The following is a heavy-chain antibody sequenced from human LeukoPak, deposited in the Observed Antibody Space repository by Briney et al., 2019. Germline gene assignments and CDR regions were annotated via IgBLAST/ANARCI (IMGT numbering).Heavy chain of an antibody. CDR1: GDSVSSNTAA. CDR2: TYSRSKWYN. Sequence: SQTLSLTCAISGDSVSSNTAAWNWIRQSPSRGLEWLGRTYSRSKWYNDYAVSVKSRITINPDTSKNQFSLKLSSVTAADTAVYYCARVLEYSSGWSYWGQGTLVTVSS. V-gene: IGHV6-1*01. CDR3: ARVLEYSSGWSY. D-gene: IGHD6-19*01. J-gene: IGHJ4*02.